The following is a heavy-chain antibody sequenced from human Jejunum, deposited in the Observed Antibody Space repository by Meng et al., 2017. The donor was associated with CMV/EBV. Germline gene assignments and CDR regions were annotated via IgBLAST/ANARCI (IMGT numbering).Heavy chain of an antibody. Sequence: SGDSISDHYWTWIRQPQGKGLEWIGYIYYSGSTNYNPSLKSRVTISVDTSKNQFSLKLTSVTAADTAVYYCARGGAYRSGWYRGWFDPWGQGTLVTVSS. CDR2: IYYSGST. J-gene: IGHJ5*02. D-gene: IGHD6-19*01. CDR1: GDSISDHY. CDR3: ARGGAYRSGWYRGWFDP. V-gene: IGHV4-59*08.